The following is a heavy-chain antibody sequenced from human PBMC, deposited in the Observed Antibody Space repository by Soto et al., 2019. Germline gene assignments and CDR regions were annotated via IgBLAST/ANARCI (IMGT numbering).Heavy chain of an antibody. Sequence: SETLSLTCAVSGYSISSNYYWGWIRQPPGKGLEWLGSFYRAGRNFYNPSHESRVTISVDTSKNHVSLNLSSVTAADTAVYYCASSLGSGNYYNIPASWGQGTLVTVSS. CDR1: GYSISSNYY. V-gene: IGHV4-38-2*01. CDR3: ASSLGSGNYYNIPAS. CDR2: FYRAGRN. J-gene: IGHJ5*02. D-gene: IGHD3-10*01.